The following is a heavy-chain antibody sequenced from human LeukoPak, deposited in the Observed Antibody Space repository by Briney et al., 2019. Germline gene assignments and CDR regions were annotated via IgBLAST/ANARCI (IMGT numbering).Heavy chain of an antibody. CDR2: IAYDGSIK. V-gene: IGHV3-30*18. CDR1: GFTFNTYG. CDR3: AKDFQFGSWCPLE. Sequence: SGGSLRLSCAASGFTFNTYGMHWVRQAPGKGPEFVAIIAYDGSIKYYANSVKGRFTISRDNSKNMVFLQMNSLRPEDTAVYFCAKDFQFGSWCPLEWGQGILVTVSS. D-gene: IGHD6-13*01. J-gene: IGHJ4*02.